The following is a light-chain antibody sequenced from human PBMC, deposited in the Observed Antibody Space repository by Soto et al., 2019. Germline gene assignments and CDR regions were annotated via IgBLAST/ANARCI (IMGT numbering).Light chain of an antibody. J-gene: IGLJ3*02. CDR3: AAWEDTLNGWV. CDR1: TSTIGSNF. Sequence: QSVLTQPPSASGTPGQGVTISCSGSTSTIGSNFVIWYQQLPGTAPKLLIYSNNKRPSGVPDRFSGSKAGTSASLAISGLQSEDEADYYCAAWEDTLNGWVFGGGTKLTVL. CDR2: SNN. V-gene: IGLV1-44*01.